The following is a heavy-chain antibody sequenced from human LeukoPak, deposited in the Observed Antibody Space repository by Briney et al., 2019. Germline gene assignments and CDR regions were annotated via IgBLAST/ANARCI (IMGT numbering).Heavy chain of an antibody. J-gene: IGHJ6*02. CDR3: ARDGPTYGMDV. CDR1: GGSISSGDYY. Sequence: KSSETLSLTCTVSGGSISSGDYYWSWIRQPPGKGLEWIGYIYYSGSTYYNPSLKSRVTISVDTSKNQFSLKLSSVTAADTAVYYCARDGPTYGMDVWGQGTTVTVSS. V-gene: IGHV4-30-4*01. CDR2: IYYSGST.